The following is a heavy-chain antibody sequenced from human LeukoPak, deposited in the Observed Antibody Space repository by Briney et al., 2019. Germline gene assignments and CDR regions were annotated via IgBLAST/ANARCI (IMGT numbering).Heavy chain of an antibody. J-gene: IGHJ4*02. D-gene: IGHD4-17*01. Sequence: ASVKVSCKAFGYTFTGYWMHWVRQAPGQGPEWMGVISPSGGSTIYAQKFKGRVTLTRDMSTSTVYMELSSLRSEDTAVYYCASQYGDYGYWGQGTLVTVSS. CDR3: ASQYGDYGY. CDR2: ISPSGGST. CDR1: GYTFTGYW. V-gene: IGHV1-46*01.